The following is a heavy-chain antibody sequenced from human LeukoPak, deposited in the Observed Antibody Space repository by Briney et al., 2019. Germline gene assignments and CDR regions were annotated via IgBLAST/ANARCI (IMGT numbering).Heavy chain of an antibody. D-gene: IGHD5-12*01. CDR3: ARASGYPRFYYFDY. CDR1: GYTFTSYG. CDR2: ISAYNGNT. Sequence: ASVKVSCKASGYTFTSYGISWVRQAPGQGLEWMGWISAYNGNTNYAQRLQGRVTMTTDTSTSTAYMELRSLRSDDTAVYYCARASGYPRFYYFDYWRQGTLVTVSS. V-gene: IGHV1-18*01. J-gene: IGHJ4*02.